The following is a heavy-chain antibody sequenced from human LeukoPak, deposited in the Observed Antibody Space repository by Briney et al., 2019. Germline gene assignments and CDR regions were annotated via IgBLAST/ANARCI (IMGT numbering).Heavy chain of an antibody. J-gene: IGHJ3*02. CDR3: ARPTSSLAFDI. D-gene: IGHD6-6*01. Sequence: PGGSLRLSCAASGFTVSSNYMSWVRQAPGKGLEWVSVIYSGGSTYYADSVKGRFTISRDNSKNTLYLQMSSLRAEDTAVYYCARPTSSLAFDIWGLGTMVTVSS. CDR2: IYSGGST. CDR1: GFTVSSNY. V-gene: IGHV3-53*01.